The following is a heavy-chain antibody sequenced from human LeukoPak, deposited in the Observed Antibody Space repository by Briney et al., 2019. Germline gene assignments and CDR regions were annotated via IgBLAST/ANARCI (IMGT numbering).Heavy chain of an antibody. CDR1: GFTFSSYS. CDR3: ARDRIAVAGTAPFDY. Sequence: GGSLRLSCAASGFTFSSYSMNWVRQAPGKGLEWVSYISSSSSTIYYADSVKGRFTISRDNAKNSLYLQMNSLRAEDTAVYYCARDRIAVAGTAPFDYWGQGTLVTVSS. V-gene: IGHV3-48*01. J-gene: IGHJ4*02. D-gene: IGHD6-19*01. CDR2: ISSSSSTI.